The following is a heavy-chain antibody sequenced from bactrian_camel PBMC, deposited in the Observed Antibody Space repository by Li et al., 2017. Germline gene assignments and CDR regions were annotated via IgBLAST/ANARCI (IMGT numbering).Heavy chain of an antibody. J-gene: IGHJ4*01. CDR2: VHYDMYTGRRT. CDR3: ATRSGFCPERLMTIGEYFY. D-gene: IGHD2*01. Sequence: HVQLVESGGGSVQAGGSLNLSCSVSGHTYRSNCMGWFRQVPGKEREGIATVHYDMYTGRRTKIADSVKGRFTISQVVAECTIYLQLDSLKPEDSAKYYCATRSGFCPERLMTIGEYFYWGQGTQVTVS. CDR1: GHTYRSNC. V-gene: IGHV3S45*01.